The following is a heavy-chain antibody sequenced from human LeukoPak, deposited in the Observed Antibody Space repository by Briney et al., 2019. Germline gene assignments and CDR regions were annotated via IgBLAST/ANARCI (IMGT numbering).Heavy chain of an antibody. CDR3: ARSLQVYGTHHHQARAPYYFDY. Sequence: ASVKVSCKASGYTFTSYYMHWVRQAPGQGLEWMGIINPSGGSTSYAQKFQGRVTITADKSTSTAYMELSSLRSEDTAVYYCARSLQVYGTHHHQARAPYYFDYWGQGTLVTVSS. V-gene: IGHV1-46*01. CDR1: GYTFTSYY. CDR2: INPSGGST. J-gene: IGHJ4*02. D-gene: IGHD1-1*01.